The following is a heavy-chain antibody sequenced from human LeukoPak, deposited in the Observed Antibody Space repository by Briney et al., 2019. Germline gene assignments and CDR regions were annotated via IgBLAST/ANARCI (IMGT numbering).Heavy chain of an antibody. V-gene: IGHV3-53*01. Sequence: GGSLRLSCTVSGFTVSSNSMSWVRQAPGKGLEWVSFIYSDNTHYSDSVKGRFTISRDNSKNTLYLQMNSLRPEDTAVYYCARGGYCSGGRCYGGDYWGQGTLVTVSS. CDR3: ARGGYCSGGRCYGGDY. J-gene: IGHJ4*02. CDR2: IYSDNT. CDR1: GFTVSSNS. D-gene: IGHD2-15*01.